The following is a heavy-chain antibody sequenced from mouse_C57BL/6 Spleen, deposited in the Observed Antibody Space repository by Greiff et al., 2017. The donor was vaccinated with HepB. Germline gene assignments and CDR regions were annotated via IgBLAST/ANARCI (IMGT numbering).Heavy chain of an antibody. CDR2: IDPETGGT. CDR1: GYTFTDYE. V-gene: IGHV1-15*01. Sequence: QVQLQQSGAELVRPGASVTLSCKASGYTFTDYEMHWVKQTPVHGLEWIGAIDPETGGTAYNQKFKGKAILTADKASSTADMELRSLTSEDSAVYYCTRKDYGSSYFAYWGQGTLVTVSA. CDR3: TRKDYGSSYFAY. D-gene: IGHD1-1*01. J-gene: IGHJ3*01.